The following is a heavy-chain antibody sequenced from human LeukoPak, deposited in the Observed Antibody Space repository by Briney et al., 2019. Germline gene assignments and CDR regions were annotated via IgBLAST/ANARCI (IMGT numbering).Heavy chain of an antibody. CDR3: AMSTRAVMAMMDV. Sequence: PGGSLRLSYAASGLTFSSYSMNWVRQAPGKGLDWVSSISRRRTYIYHADSVKGRFTISRDNAEDSLFLQINSLKAEDTVVYCFAMSTRAVMAMMDVWGKGTTVTASS. CDR2: ISRRRTYI. CDR1: GLTFSSYS. J-gene: IGHJ6*03. V-gene: IGHV3-21*01. D-gene: IGHD3-16*01.